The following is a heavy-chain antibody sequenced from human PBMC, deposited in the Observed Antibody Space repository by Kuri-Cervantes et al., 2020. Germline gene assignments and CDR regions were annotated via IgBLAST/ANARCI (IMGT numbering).Heavy chain of an antibody. Sequence: SETLSLTCAVYGGSFSGYYWSWIRQPPGKGLEWIGEINHSGSTNYNPSLKSRVTISVDTSKNQFSLELSSVTAADTAVYYCARGLIAAAPADWGQGTLVTVSS. J-gene: IGHJ4*02. D-gene: IGHD6-13*01. CDR1: GGSFSGYY. CDR2: INHSGST. V-gene: IGHV4-34*01. CDR3: ARGLIAAAPAD.